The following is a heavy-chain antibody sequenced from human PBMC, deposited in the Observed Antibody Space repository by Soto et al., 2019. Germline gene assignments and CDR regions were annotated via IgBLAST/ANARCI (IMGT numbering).Heavy chain of an antibody. Sequence: GGSLRLSCAASGFTFSSYAMHWVRQAPGKGLEWVAVISYDGSNKYYADSVKGRFTISRDNSKNTLYLQMNSLRAEDTAVYYCAREGYDYVWGSSLTDYRGQGNLVTVSS. CDR2: ISYDGSNK. D-gene: IGHD3-16*01. V-gene: IGHV3-30-3*01. J-gene: IGHJ4*02. CDR3: AREGYDYVWGSSLTDY. CDR1: GFTFSSYA.